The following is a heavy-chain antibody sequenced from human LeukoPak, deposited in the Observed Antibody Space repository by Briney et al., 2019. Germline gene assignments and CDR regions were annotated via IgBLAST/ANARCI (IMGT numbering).Heavy chain of an antibody. CDR3: ARETTVTRAFDI. D-gene: IGHD4-17*01. CDR2: IYYSGST. Sequence: NPSETLSLTRTVSGGSISSGVYYWSWIRQHPGKGLEWIGYIYYSGSTYYNPSLNSRVTISVDTSKNQFSLKLSSVTAADTAVYYCARETTVTRAFDIWGQGTMVTVSS. CDR1: GGSISSGVYY. J-gene: IGHJ3*02. V-gene: IGHV4-31*03.